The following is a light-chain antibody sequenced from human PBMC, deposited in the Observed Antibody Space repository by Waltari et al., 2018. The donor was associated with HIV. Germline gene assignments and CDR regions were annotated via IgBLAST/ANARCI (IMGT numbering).Light chain of an antibody. J-gene: IGLJ2*01. CDR1: SSNIGSNY. Sequence: QSVLTQPPSASGTPGQRVTIPCSGSSSNIGSNYVNWYQQPPGTAPKLLIQRNNPRPSGVPDRFSGSKSGTSASLAISGLRSEDEADYYCAAWDDSLSGYVVFGGGTKLTVL. CDR3: AAWDDSLSGYVV. CDR2: RNN. V-gene: IGLV1-47*01.